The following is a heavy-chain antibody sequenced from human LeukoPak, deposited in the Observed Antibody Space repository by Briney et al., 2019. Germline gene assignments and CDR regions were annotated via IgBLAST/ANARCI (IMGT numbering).Heavy chain of an antibody. CDR3: ARRKYSSSSPHYYYYYMDV. CDR1: GYTFTGYY. CDR2: INPNSSGT. D-gene: IGHD6-6*01. J-gene: IGHJ6*03. V-gene: IGHV1-2*06. Sequence: ASVKVSCKASGYTFTGYYMHWVRQAPGQGLEWMGRINPNSSGTNYAQKFQGRVTMTRDTSISTAYMELSRLRSDDTAVYYCARRKYSSSSPHYYYYYMDVWGKGTTVTVSS.